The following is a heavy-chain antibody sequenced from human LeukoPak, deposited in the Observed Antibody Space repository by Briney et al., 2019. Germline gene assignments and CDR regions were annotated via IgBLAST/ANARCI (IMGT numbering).Heavy chain of an antibody. Sequence: ASETLSLTCTVSGGSVSSGSYYWSWIRQPPGKGLEWIGYIYYSGSTNYNPSLKSRVTISVDTSKNQFSLKLSSVIAADTAVYYCARGDIVATHFDYWGQGTLVTVSS. J-gene: IGHJ4*02. CDR1: GGSVSSGSYY. D-gene: IGHD5-12*01. CDR3: ARGDIVATHFDY. CDR2: IYYSGST. V-gene: IGHV4-61*01.